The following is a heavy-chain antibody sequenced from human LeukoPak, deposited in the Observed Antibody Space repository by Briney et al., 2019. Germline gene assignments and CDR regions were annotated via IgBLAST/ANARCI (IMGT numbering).Heavy chain of an antibody. V-gene: IGHV3-23*01. CDR3: AKEMVHDYVWGSYRPLPLDY. Sequence: PGGSLRLSCLTSGFTFSTNAMSWVRQAPGKELEWISGISGSGGSTYYADSVKGRFTISRDNSKNTLYLQMNSLRAEDTAVYYCAKEMVHDYVWGSYRPLPLDYWGQGTLVTVSS. CDR2: ISGSGGST. D-gene: IGHD3-16*02. J-gene: IGHJ4*02. CDR1: GFTFSTNA.